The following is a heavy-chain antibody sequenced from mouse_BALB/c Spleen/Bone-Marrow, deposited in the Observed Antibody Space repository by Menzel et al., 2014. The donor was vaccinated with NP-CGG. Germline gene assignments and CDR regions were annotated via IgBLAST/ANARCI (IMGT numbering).Heavy chain of an antibody. CDR3: AIITTAWYFEV. J-gene: IGHJ1*01. CDR1: GDSINSGY. CDR2: ISYSGST. Sequence: VQLQQSGPSLVKPSQTLSLTCSVTGDSINSGYWNWIRKFPGNKLDYMGYISYSGSTYYNPSLKSRISITRDTSKNQYYLQLKSVSTEDTATYYCAIITTAWYFEVWGAGTTVTVSS. V-gene: IGHV3-8*02. D-gene: IGHD1-1*01.